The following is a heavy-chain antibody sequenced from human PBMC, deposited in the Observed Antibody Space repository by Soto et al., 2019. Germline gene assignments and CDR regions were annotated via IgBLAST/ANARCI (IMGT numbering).Heavy chain of an antibody. CDR3: ARGPRAELGGFIGNWFDP. V-gene: IGHV3-33*01. D-gene: IGHD3-16*01. J-gene: IGHJ5*01. CDR2: IWYDGSNK. CDR1: GFTFSSYG. Sequence: QVQLVESGGGVVQPGRSLRLSCAASGFTFSSYGMHWVRQAPGKGLEWVAVIWYDGSNKYYADSVKGRFTISRDNSKNKVYLQMNSLRAEDTAVYYCARGPRAELGGFIGNWFDPWGQGTLVTVSS.